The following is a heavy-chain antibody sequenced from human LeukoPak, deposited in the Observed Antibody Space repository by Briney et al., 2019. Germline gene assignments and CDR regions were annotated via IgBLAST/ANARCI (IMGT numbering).Heavy chain of an antibody. CDR2: IYPGDSDT. J-gene: IGHJ4*02. V-gene: IGHV5-51*01. D-gene: IGHD2-2*01. CDR1: GYSFTSYW. CDR3: ARHSHRYCSRTSCYDSDY. Sequence: GESLKISCKGSGYSFTSYWIGWVRQMPGKGLEWMGIIYPGDSDTRYSPSFQGQVTISADKSISTAYLQWSSLKASDTAMYYCARHSHRYCSRTSCYDSDYWGQGTLVTASS.